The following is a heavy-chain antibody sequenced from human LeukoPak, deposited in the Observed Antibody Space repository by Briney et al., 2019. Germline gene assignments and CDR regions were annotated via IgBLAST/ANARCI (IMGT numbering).Heavy chain of an antibody. CDR2: IYHSGST. V-gene: IGHV4-38-2*02. CDR1: GYSISSGYF. D-gene: IGHD6-13*01. J-gene: IGHJ5*02. CDR3: ARIYSSSWFLNWFDP. Sequence: SETLSPTCTVSGYSISSGYFWGWIRQPPGKGLECIGTIYHSGSTYYNPSLKSRVTISVDTSKNQFSLKLNSVTAADTAVYYCARIYSSSWFLNWFDPWGQGTLVTVSS.